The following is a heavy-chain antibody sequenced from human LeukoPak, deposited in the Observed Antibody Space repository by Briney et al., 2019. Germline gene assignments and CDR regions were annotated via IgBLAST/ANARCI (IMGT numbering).Heavy chain of an antibody. CDR3: ARDDTSAHFFDY. J-gene: IGHJ4*02. Sequence: GGSLRLSCAASGFTFKIYSMNWVRQAPGKGLEWVSSISTSSSHMYYADSVKGRFTISRDNAKNSLYLQMNTLRAEDTAVYYCARDDTSAHFFDYWGQGSLVTVSS. CDR2: ISTSSSHM. CDR1: GFTFKIYS. V-gene: IGHV3-21*01. D-gene: IGHD3-10*01.